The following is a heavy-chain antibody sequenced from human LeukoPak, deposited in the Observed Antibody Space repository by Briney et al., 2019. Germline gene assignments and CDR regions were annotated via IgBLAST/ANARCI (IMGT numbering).Heavy chain of an antibody. CDR2: ISGSGGST. J-gene: IGHJ4*02. Sequence: GGSLRLSCAASGFTFSTYSMHWVRQAPGKGLEWVSAISGSGGSTYYADSVKGRFTISRDNSKNTLYLQMNSLRAEDTAVYYCAKDRRDRLRLGELSYFDYWGQGTLVTVSS. CDR3: AKDRRDRLRLGELSYFDY. CDR1: GFTFSTYS. D-gene: IGHD3-16*02. V-gene: IGHV3-23*01.